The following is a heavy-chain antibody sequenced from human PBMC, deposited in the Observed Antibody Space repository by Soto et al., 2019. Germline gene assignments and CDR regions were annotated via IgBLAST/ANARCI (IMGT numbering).Heavy chain of an antibody. D-gene: IGHD2-15*01. V-gene: IGHV4-34*01. CDR1: GGSFSGYY. Sequence: QVQLQQWGAGLLKPSETLSLTCAVYGGSFSGYYWSWIRQPPGKGLEWIGEINHSGSTNYNPSLKSRVTISVDTSKHQFSLKLSSVAAADTAIYYCARGYCRNFDYWGQGTLVTVSS. J-gene: IGHJ4*02. CDR3: ARGYCRNFDY. CDR2: INHSGST.